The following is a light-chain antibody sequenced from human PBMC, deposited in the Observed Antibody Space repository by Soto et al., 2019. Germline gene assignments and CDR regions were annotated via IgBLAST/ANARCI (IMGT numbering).Light chain of an antibody. CDR2: LNSDGSH. CDR3: QTWDTGSRV. Sequence: QAVLTQSPSASASLGASVKLTCTLSSRHSNYAIAWHQQQPEKGPRYLMKLNSDGSHTKGDGIPDRFSGSSSGAERYLTISSLQSEDEADYYCQTWDTGSRVFGGGTKLTVL. V-gene: IGLV4-69*01. CDR1: SRHSNYA. J-gene: IGLJ3*02.